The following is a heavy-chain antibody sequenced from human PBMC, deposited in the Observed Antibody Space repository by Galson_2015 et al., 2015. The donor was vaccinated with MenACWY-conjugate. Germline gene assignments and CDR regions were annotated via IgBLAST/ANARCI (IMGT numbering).Heavy chain of an antibody. CDR3: ARAALLRGYIFMYFFDY. D-gene: IGHD5-18*01. J-gene: IGHJ4*02. CDR2: TYYRSKWYN. CDR1: GDSVSSHSAA. Sequence: CAISGDSVSSHSAAWNWIRQSPSRGLEWLGRTYYRSKWYNDYAVSVKSRIRINPDTSKNQLTLHLNSVTHEDTAVYYCARAALLRGYIFMYFFDYWGQGTLVTVSS. V-gene: IGHV6-1*01.